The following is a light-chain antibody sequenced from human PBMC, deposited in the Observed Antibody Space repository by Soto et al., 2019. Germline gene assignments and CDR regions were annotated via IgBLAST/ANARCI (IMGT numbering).Light chain of an antibody. Sequence: DIQMTQSPSSLSASVGDRVTITCRASQSISSYLNWYQQKPGKAPKLLIYAASSLQSGVPSRFSGSGSATDFILTISSLQPEDFATYYCQQSYTTPLTFGGGTKVEIK. CDR2: AAS. CDR1: QSISSY. J-gene: IGKJ4*01. V-gene: IGKV1-39*01. CDR3: QQSYTTPLT.